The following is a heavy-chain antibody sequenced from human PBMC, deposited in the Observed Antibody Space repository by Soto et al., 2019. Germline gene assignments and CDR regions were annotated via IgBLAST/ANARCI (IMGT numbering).Heavy chain of an antibody. CDR3: AHRRPYSNSPDYFFDY. J-gene: IGHJ4*02. CDR2: IYWDDDK. D-gene: IGHD6-6*01. V-gene: IGHV2-5*02. Sequence: QITLKESGPTLVKPTQTLTLTCTFSGFSLSTSGVDVGWIRQPPGKALEWLALIYWDDDKHYITSLNGRLTITKDTSKNRVVLNMTNMDPLDTATYYCAHRRPYSNSPDYFFDYWGQGTLVTVSS. CDR1: GFSLSTSGVD.